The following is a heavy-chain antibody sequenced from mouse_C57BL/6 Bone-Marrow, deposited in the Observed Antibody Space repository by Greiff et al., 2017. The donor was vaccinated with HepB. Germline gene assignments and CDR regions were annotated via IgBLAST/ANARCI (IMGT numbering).Heavy chain of an antibody. CDR1: GFTFNDYS. J-gene: IGHJ1*03. CDR3: IYYYGSSYGWYFDV. CDR2: IDPENGDT. D-gene: IGHD1-1*01. V-gene: IGHV14-4*01. Sequence: VQLQQSGAELVRPGASVKLSCTASGFTFNDYSMPWVQQSPEQGLEWIGWIDPENGDTEYPSNVQGESTITADTPSNTAYLQLSSLTSEDTAVYYCIYYYGSSYGWYFDVWGTGTTVTVTA.